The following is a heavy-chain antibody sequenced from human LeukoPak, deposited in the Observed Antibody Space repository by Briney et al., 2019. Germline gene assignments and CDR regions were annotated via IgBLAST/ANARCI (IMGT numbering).Heavy chain of an antibody. V-gene: IGHV3-21*01. CDR2: ISSSSSYI. Sequence: GGSLRLSCAASGFTFSSYSMNWVRQAPGKGLEWVSSISSSSSYIYYANSVKGRFTISRDNAKNSLYLQMNSLRAEDTAVYYCASVYYDSSGYLFDYWGQGTLVTVSS. D-gene: IGHD3-22*01. CDR3: ASVYYDSSGYLFDY. CDR1: GFTFSSYS. J-gene: IGHJ4*02.